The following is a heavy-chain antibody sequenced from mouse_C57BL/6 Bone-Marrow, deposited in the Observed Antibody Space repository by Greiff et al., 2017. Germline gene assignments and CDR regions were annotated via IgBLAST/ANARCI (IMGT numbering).Heavy chain of an antibody. Sequence: EVKVVESGGGLVKPGGSLKLSCAASGFTFSSYAMSWVRQTPEKRLEWVATISDGGSYTYYPDNVKGRFTISRDNAKNNLYLQMSHLKSEDTAMYYCARGELRSYYYAMDYWGQGTSGTVSS. CDR2: ISDGGSYT. J-gene: IGHJ4*01. V-gene: IGHV5-4*03. D-gene: IGHD1-1*01. CDR1: GFTFSSYA. CDR3: ARGELRSYYYAMDY.